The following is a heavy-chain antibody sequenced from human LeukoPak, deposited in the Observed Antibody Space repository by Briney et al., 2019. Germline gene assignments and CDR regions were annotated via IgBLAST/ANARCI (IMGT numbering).Heavy chain of an antibody. V-gene: IGHV3-21*04. CDR1: GFTFSSYS. D-gene: IGHD1-1*01. CDR3: AIAPTGTPYYYYMDV. Sequence: PGGSPRLSCAASGFTFSSYSMNWVRQAPGKGLEWVSSISSSSSYIYYADSVKGRFTISRDNSKNTLYLQMNSLRAEDTAVYYCAIAPTGTPYYYYMDVWGKGTTVTVSS. J-gene: IGHJ6*03. CDR2: ISSSSSYI.